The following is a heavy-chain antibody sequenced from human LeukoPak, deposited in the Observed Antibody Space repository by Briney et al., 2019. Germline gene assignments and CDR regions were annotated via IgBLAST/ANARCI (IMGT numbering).Heavy chain of an antibody. CDR3: ARARGATYYYYYMDV. CDR1: GFTFSDYY. V-gene: IGHV3-11*04. J-gene: IGHJ6*03. CDR2: ISSSGSTI. Sequence: NSGGSLRLSCAASGFTFSDYYMSWIRQAPGKGLEWVSYISSSGSTIYYADSVKGRFTISRDNAKNSLYLQMNSLRAEDTAAYYCARARGATYYYYYMDVWGKGTTVTVSS. D-gene: IGHD1-26*01.